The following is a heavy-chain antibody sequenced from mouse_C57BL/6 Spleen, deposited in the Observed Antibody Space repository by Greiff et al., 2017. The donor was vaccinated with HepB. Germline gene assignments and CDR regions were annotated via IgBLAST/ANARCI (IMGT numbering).Heavy chain of an antibody. Sequence: VQLQQSGAELARPGASVKLSCKASGYTFTSYGISWVKQRTGQGLEWIGEIYPRSGNTYYNEKFKGKATLTADKSSSTAYMELRSLTSEDSAVYFCARSRGSGLEGYFDYWGQGTTLTVSS. J-gene: IGHJ2*01. CDR2: IYPRSGNT. D-gene: IGHD3-1*01. CDR3: ARSRGSGLEGYFDY. V-gene: IGHV1-81*01. CDR1: GYTFTSYG.